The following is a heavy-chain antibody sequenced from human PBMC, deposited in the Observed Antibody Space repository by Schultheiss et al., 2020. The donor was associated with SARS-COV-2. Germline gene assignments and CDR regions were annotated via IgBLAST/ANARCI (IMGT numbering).Heavy chain of an antibody. Sequence: SQTLSLTCAISGDSVSSNSAAWNWIRQSPSRGLEWLGRTYYRSKWYNDYPISVKSRITISPDPSKNHLSLNLTSVTAADTAVYFCARRMFYYYGMDVWGQGTTVTVSS. J-gene: IGHJ6*02. V-gene: IGHV6-1*01. CDR3: ARRMFYYYGMDV. CDR1: GDSVSSNSAA. D-gene: IGHD3-10*02. CDR2: TYYRSKWYN.